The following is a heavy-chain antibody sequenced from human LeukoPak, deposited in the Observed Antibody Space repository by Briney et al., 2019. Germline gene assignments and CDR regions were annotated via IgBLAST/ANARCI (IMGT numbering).Heavy chain of an antibody. D-gene: IGHD4-17*01. J-gene: IGHJ6*03. Sequence: SGGSLRLSCAASGFTFSSYGMHWVRQAPGKGLEWVAFIRYDGSNKYYADSVKGRFTIYRDNSKNTLYLQMNSLRAEDTAVYYCAKDRHGDYPHYMDVWGKGTTVTVSS. CDR1: GFTFSSYG. V-gene: IGHV3-30*02. CDR2: IRYDGSNK. CDR3: AKDRHGDYPHYMDV.